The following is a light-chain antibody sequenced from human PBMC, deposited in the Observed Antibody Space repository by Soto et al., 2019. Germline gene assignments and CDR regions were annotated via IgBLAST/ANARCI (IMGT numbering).Light chain of an antibody. J-gene: IGKJ2*01. V-gene: IGKV1-39*01. Sequence: DIEMTQSPSSLSASVGERVTITCRASQNINRYLNWYQQKPGGAPKLLISAAFNLQSGVPSRFSGSESGTDFTLTISTLQPEDFATYYCQQSSSSPPTFGQGTKLEIK. CDR1: QNINRY. CDR2: AAF. CDR3: QQSSSSPPT.